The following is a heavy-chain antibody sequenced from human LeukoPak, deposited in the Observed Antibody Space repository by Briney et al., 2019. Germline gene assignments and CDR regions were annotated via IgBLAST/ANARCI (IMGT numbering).Heavy chain of an antibody. CDR2: IYSSGTI. CDR1: GGSISSYY. Sequence: PSETLSLTCSVSGGSISSYYWSWIRQPAGKGLEWIGRIYSSGTITYNPSLQSRVTMSVDTSKNEFSLKMSSVTAADTAVYYCARGVGATSDFDCWGQGTLVTVSS. V-gene: IGHV4-4*07. CDR3: ARGVGATSDFDC. J-gene: IGHJ4*02. D-gene: IGHD1-26*01.